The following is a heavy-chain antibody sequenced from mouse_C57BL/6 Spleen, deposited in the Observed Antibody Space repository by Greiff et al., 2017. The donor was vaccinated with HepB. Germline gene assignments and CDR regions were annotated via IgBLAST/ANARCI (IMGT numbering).Heavy chain of an antibody. D-gene: IGHD2-2*01. V-gene: IGHV5-6*01. CDR2: ISSGGSYT. J-gene: IGHJ4*01. Sequence: DVQLVESGGDLVKPGGSLKLSCAASGFTFSSYGMSWVRQTPDKRLEWVATISSGGSYTYYPDSVKGRFTISRDNAKNTLYLQMSSLKSEDTAMYYCARQPMVTTDYAMDYWGQGTSVTVSS. CDR3: ARQPMVTTDYAMDY. CDR1: GFTFSSYG.